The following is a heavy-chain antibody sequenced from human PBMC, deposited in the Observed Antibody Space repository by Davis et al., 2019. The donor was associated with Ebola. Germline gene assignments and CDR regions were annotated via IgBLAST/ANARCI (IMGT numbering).Heavy chain of an antibody. Sequence: HTGGSLSLSCPPFGLISSIYWTHWVRHGPGKGLVWVSRINSDGSTTGYADSVKGRFTISRDTAKNTLYLQMNSLRAADTAVYYCERPGLGGGYKYWGQGTLVTVSS. CDR2: INSDGSTT. D-gene: IGHD5-24*01. V-gene: IGHV3-74*01. CDR1: GLISSIYW. CDR3: ERPGLGGGYKY. J-gene: IGHJ4*02.